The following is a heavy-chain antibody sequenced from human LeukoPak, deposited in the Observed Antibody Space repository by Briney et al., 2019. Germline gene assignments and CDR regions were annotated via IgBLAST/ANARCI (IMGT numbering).Heavy chain of an antibody. CDR2: IYYSGST. J-gene: IGHJ4*02. CDR1: GGSISSGDYY. V-gene: IGHV4-30-4*01. Sequence: PQTLSRTCTISGGSISSGDYYWSWIRQPPGKGLEWIGYIYYSGSTYYNPSLKSRVTISVDTSKNQFSLKLSSVTAADTAVYYCARVDTAMAFFDYWGQGTLVTVSS. D-gene: IGHD5-18*01. CDR3: ARVDTAMAFFDY.